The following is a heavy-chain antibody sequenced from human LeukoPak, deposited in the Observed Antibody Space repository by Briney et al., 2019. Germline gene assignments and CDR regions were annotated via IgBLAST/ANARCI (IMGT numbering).Heavy chain of an antibody. V-gene: IGHV3-48*01. Sequence: PGGSLRLSCAASGFTLSSYGMNWVRQPPGKGLEWVSYISSRSTTIYYADSVKGRFTISRDNAKNSLYLQMNSLRAEDTAVYYCAREPYSYGFDYWGQGTLVTVSS. CDR3: AREPYSYGFDY. J-gene: IGHJ4*02. CDR1: GFTLSSYG. CDR2: ISSRSTTI. D-gene: IGHD5-18*01.